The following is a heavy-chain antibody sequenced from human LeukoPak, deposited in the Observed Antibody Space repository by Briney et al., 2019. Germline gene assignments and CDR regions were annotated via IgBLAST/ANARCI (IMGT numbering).Heavy chain of an antibody. D-gene: IGHD3-10*01. CDR1: GFTFSSYE. J-gene: IGHJ6*04. CDR2: ISSSGSTT. V-gene: IGHV3-48*03. CDR3: ARDALWSTFGMDV. Sequence: PGGSLRLSCAASGFTFSSYEMNWVRQAPGKGLEWVSYISSSGSTTYYADSVKGRFTTSRDNAKNSLYLQMNSLRAEDTAVYYCARDALWSTFGMDVWGKGTTVTVSS.